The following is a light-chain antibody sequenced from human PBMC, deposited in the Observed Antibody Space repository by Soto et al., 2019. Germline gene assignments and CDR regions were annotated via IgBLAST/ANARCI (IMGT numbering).Light chain of an antibody. J-gene: IGKJ3*01. CDR2: GAS. CDR1: QTINNY. Sequence: DIQTTQSPSSLPASIGDRVTITCRASQTINNYLNWYQQGAGKAPKLLISGASSLQTGVPSRFIGSGSGTDFTLTISSLQPEDFATYFCRQTYSSPRTFGPGTKVDFK. V-gene: IGKV1-39*01. CDR3: RQTYSSPRT.